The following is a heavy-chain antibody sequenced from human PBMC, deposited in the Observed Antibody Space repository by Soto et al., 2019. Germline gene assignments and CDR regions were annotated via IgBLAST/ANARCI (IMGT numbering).Heavy chain of an antibody. J-gene: IGHJ4*02. CDR1: GFSFDDYG. CDR2: ISWNSGDI. V-gene: IGHV3-9*01. D-gene: IGHD2-2*03. Sequence: EVQLVESGGGSVQPGRSLRLSCAASGFSFDDYGMHWVRPGPGTGLEWVSGISWNSGDIYYAYSVKGRFTISRDNAKSTLYLQMNRLRTEDTALYYCAKDNDLDRDGPFDYGGQGILVTVSS. CDR3: AKDNDLDRDGPFDY.